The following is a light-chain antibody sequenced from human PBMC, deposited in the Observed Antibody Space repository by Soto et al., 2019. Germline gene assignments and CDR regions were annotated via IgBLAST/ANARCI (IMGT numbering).Light chain of an antibody. V-gene: IGKV3-20*01. CDR2: GAS. CDR1: QTVNSRH. Sequence: ESLLTQSPGTLSLSPGERATLSCRASQTVNSRHLNWYQHKPGQAPRLLIYGASIRAAGIPDRLSGSRSGEDFRITSARLVPEESAVSYCQQFDGSRPAFTFGQGTKLEI. J-gene: IGKJ2*01. CDR3: QQFDGSRPAFT.